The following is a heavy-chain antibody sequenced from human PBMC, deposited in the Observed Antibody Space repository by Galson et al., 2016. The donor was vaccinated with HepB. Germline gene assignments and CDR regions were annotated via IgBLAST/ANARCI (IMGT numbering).Heavy chain of an antibody. D-gene: IGHD5-18*01. CDR3: AKDKNTAVESFYSGMDV. CDR2: INVDGSEE. Sequence: SLRLSCAASGFTFSSYWMSWVRQAPGKGLEWVVNINVDGSEEYYVDSVRGRFTISRDNAKNSMYLQMNSLTTEDTALYYCAKDKNTAVESFYSGMDVWGQGTTVTVSS. J-gene: IGHJ6*02. V-gene: IGHV3-7*05. CDR1: GFTFSSYW.